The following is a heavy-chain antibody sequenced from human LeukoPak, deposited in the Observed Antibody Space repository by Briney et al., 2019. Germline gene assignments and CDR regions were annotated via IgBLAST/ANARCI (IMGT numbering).Heavy chain of an antibody. CDR2: ITAGGGTT. V-gene: IGHV3-23*01. D-gene: IGHD2-15*01. Sequence: PGRSLRLSCAASGFTFSSYAMTWVRQAPGKGPEWVSSITAGGGTTYYAESVKGRFTISRDNSKTTLYVQMNSLRAEDTAVYYCAKNNGGSGYSAADYWGQGTLVIVSS. J-gene: IGHJ4*02. CDR3: AKNNGGSGYSAADY. CDR1: GFTFSSYA.